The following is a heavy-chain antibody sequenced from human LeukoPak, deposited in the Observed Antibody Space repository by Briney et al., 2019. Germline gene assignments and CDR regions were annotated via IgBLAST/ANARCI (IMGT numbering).Heavy chain of an antibody. V-gene: IGHV4-59*08. Sequence: SETPSLTCTVSGGSISNYYWSWIRQPPGKGLEWIGYIYYSGSTNYNPFLKSRVTISGDTSKNHFSLRLSSVTAADTAVYYCARHGQYYHDSSLYYVLDYWGQGTLVTVSS. J-gene: IGHJ4*02. D-gene: IGHD3-22*01. CDR3: ARHGQYYHDSSLYYVLDY. CDR2: IYYSGST. CDR1: GGSISNYY.